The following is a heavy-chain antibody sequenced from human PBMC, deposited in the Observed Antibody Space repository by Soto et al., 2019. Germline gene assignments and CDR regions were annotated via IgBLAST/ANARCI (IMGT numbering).Heavy chain of an antibody. CDR2: ISYDGSNK. D-gene: IGHD2-15*01. CDR3: AKDGGFGYSDYYYYMDV. J-gene: IGHJ6*03. V-gene: IGHV3-30*18. CDR1: GFTFSSYG. Sequence: GGSLRLSCAASGFTFSSYGMHWVRQAPGKGLEWVAVISYDGSNKYYADSVKGRFTISRDNSKNTLYLQMNSLRAEDTAVYYCAKDGGFGYSDYYYYMDVWGKGTTVTVSS.